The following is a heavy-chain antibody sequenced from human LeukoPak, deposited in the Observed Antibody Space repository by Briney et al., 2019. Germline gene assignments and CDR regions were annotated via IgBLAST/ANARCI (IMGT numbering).Heavy chain of an antibody. J-gene: IGHJ3*02. CDR1: GYSISSGYY. CDR2: IYHSGST. V-gene: IGHV4-38-2*01. CDR3: ASEDSSSPSAFDI. Sequence: SETLSLTCAVSGYSISSGYYWGWIRQPPGKGLEWIGSIYHSGSTYYNPSFKSRVTISVDTSKNQFSLKLSSVTAADTAVYYCASEDSSSPSAFDIWGQGTMVTVSS. D-gene: IGHD6-6*01.